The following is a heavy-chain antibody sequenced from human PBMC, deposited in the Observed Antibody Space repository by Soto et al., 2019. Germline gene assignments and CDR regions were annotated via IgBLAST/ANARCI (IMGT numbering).Heavy chain of an antibody. D-gene: IGHD3-22*01. CDR1: GGSISSGGYS. J-gene: IGHJ4*02. CDR2: IYHSGST. Sequence: SETLSLTCAVSGGSISSGGYSWSWIRQPPGKGLEWIGYIYHSGSTYYNPSLKSRVTISVDRSKNQFSLKLSSVTAADTAVYYCASLKYYYDSSGYWGVDYFDYWGQGTLVTVS. V-gene: IGHV4-30-2*01. CDR3: ASLKYYYDSSGYWGVDYFDY.